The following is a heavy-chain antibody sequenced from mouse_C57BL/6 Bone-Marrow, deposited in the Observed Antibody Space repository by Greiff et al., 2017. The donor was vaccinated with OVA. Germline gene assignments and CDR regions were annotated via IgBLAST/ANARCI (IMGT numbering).Heavy chain of an antibody. D-gene: IGHD1-1*01. V-gene: IGHV3-6*01. J-gene: IGHJ2*01. CDR1: GYSITSGYY. Sequence: EVQLVESGPGLVKPSQSLSLTCSVTGYSITSGYYWNWIRQFPGNKLEWMGYISYDGSNNYNPSLKNRISITRDTSKNQFFLKLNSVTTEDTATYYCARGTTTVVGYWGQGTTLTVSS. CDR3: ARGTTTVVGY. CDR2: ISYDGSN.